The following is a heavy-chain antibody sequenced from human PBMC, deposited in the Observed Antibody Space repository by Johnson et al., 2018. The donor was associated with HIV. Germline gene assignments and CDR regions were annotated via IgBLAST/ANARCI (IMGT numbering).Heavy chain of an antibody. CDR3: AREMAWEDAFDI. CDR2: IKQDGSEK. CDR1: GFTFSSYW. Sequence: VQLVESGGGLVQPGGSLRLSCAASGFTFSSYWMSWVRQAPGKGLEWVANIKQDGSEKYYADSVKGRFTISRDNDKNSLYLQMNSLRAEDTAVFYCAREMAWEDAFDIWGQGTMVTVSS. V-gene: IGHV3-7*01. J-gene: IGHJ3*02. D-gene: IGHD5-24*01.